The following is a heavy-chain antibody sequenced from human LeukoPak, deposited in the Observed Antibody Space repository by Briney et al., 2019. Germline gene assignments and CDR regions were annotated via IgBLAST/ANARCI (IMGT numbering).Heavy chain of an antibody. D-gene: IGHD3-22*01. J-gene: IGHJ4*02. CDR1: GFTFSSFP. CDR3: ARGDHDSSAYYADY. V-gene: IGHV3-64*01. CDR2: ISSDGGDT. Sequence: GGSLRLSCAASGFTFSSFPMYWVRQAPGKRLEYVAGISSDGGDTSYANSVKGRFTISRDNSKKTLYLQMGSLRPEDMAVYYCARGDHDSSAYYADYWGQGTLVTVSS.